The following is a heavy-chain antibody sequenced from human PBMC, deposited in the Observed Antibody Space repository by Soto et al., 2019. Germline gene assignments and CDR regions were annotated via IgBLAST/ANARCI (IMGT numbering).Heavy chain of an antibody. D-gene: IGHD2-21*02. J-gene: IGHJ6*02. CDR3: ARTGGGNSPPPYYYYGMDV. V-gene: IGHV5-10-1*01. CDR1: GYSFTSYW. Sequence: PGESLKISCKGSGYSFTSYWISWVRQMPGKGLEWMGRIDPSDSYTNYSPSFQGHVTISADKSISTAYLQWSSLKASDTAMYYCARTGGGNSPPPYYYYGMDVWGQGTTVTVSS. CDR2: IDPSDSYT.